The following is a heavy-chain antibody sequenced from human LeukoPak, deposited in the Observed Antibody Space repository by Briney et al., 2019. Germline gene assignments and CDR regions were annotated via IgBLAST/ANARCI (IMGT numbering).Heavy chain of an antibody. D-gene: IGHD3-10*01. Sequence: GGSLRLSCAASGFTFSSHGMNWVRQAPGKGLEWVSGISPNGVITYYADSVKGRFTISRDNSKNTLYLQMNSLRAEDTAVYYCAKDVRITMVRGVPGYWGQGTLVTVSS. J-gene: IGHJ4*02. CDR1: GFTFSSHG. CDR2: ISPNGVIT. CDR3: AKDVRITMVRGVPGY. V-gene: IGHV3-23*01.